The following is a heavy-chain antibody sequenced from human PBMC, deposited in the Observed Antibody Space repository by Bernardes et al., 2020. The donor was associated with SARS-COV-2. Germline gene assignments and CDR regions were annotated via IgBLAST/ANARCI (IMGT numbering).Heavy chain of an antibody. J-gene: IGHJ5*02. V-gene: IGHV3-33*01. CDR3: ARDDCSGCHGWFDP. D-gene: IGHD6-19*01. Sequence: GGSLRLSCAASGFTFSSYGMHWVRQAPGKGLEWVAVIWYDGSNKYYADSVKGRFTISRDNSKNTLYLQMNSLRAEDTAVYYCARDDCSGCHGWFDPWGQGTLVTVSS. CDR1: GFTFSSYG. CDR2: IWYDGSNK.